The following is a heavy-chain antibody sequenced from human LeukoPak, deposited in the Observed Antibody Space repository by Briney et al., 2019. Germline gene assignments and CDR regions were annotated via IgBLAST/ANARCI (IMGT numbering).Heavy chain of an antibody. V-gene: IGHV3-72*01. J-gene: IGHJ4*02. CDR3: VRVGSVAGSDYLDY. CDR2: SRNKAKSYTT. Sequence: GGSLRLSCAVSGFTFRDHFLDWVHQAPGKGLEWVGRSRNKAKSYTTEYAASVKGRFTISRDDSKNSLYLQMNSLKTEDTAVYYCVRVGSVAGSDYLDYWGQGTLVTVSS. CDR1: GFTFRDHF. D-gene: IGHD6-19*01.